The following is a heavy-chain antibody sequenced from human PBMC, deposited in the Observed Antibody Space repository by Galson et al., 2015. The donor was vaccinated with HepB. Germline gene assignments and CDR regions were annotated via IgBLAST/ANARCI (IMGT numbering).Heavy chain of an antibody. CDR1: GYTFTSYD. V-gene: IGHV1-8*01. CDR2: MNPNSGNT. J-gene: IGHJ4*02. Sequence: SVKVSCKASGYTFTSYDINWVRQATGQGLEWMGWMNPNSGNTGYAQKSQGRVTMTRNTSISTAYMELSSLRSEDTAVYYCARGGVVYYDFWSVYLGGDSVDYWGQGTLVTVSS. CDR3: ARGGVVYYDFWSVYLGGDSVDY. D-gene: IGHD3-3*01.